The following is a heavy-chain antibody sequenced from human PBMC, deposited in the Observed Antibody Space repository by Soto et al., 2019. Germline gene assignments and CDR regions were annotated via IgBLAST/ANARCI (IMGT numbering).Heavy chain of an antibody. Sequence: SETLSLTCTVSGGSISSYYLSWIRQPPGKGLEWIGYIYYSGSTNYNPSLKGRVTISVDTSKNQFSLKLSSVTAADTAVYYCARDIKAAAGNWYFDLWGRGTLVTVSS. D-gene: IGHD6-13*01. J-gene: IGHJ2*01. CDR1: GGSISSYY. V-gene: IGHV4-59*01. CDR3: ARDIKAAAGNWYFDL. CDR2: IYYSGST.